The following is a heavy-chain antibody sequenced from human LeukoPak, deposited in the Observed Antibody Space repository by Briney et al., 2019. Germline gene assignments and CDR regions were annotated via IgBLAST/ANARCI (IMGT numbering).Heavy chain of an antibody. D-gene: IGHD2-21*02. CDR2: INEDGSYK. CDR1: GFTFSAYY. J-gene: IGHJ4*02. Sequence: GGSLRLSCAASGFTFSAYYMSWVRQAPGKGLEWVANINEDGSYKFHADSVKGRLTISRDNSKNSLYLQMSSLRADDTAVYYCARDATRGGDNDYWGQGTRVIVSS. CDR3: ARDATRGGDNDY. V-gene: IGHV3-7*01.